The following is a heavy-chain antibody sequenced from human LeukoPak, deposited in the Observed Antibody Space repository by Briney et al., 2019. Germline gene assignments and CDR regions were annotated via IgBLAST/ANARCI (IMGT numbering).Heavy chain of an antibody. D-gene: IGHD6-13*01. CDR2: ISSSSYI. V-gene: IGHV3-21*01. CDR3: ARDSTRPLVEAGTTDY. J-gene: IGHJ4*02. CDR1: GFTFSSYS. Sequence: PGGSLRLSCAASGFTFSSYSMNWVRQAPGKGLEWVSSISSSSYIYYADSVKGRFTISRDNAKNSLYLQMNSLRAEDTAVYYCARDSTRPLVEAGTTDYWGQGTLVTVSS.